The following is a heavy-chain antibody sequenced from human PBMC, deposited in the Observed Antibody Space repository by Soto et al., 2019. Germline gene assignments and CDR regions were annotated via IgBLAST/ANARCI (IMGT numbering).Heavy chain of an antibody. V-gene: IGHV4-39*01. CDR2: VYYRGRS. D-gene: IGHD2-8*01. CDR3: VSQRTSVLTQAYFDY. J-gene: IGHJ4*02. CDR1: GGSVSNSNYY. Sequence: SETLSLTCTVSGGSVSNSNYYWGWIRQSPGKGLEWIGSVYYRGRSYSKSSVKSRVTISVDTSKNQFSLNLNSVTASDTAVYFCVSQRTSVLTQAYFDYWGPGALVTISS.